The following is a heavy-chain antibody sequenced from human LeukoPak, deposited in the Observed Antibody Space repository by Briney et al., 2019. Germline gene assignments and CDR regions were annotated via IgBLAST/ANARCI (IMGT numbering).Heavy chain of an antibody. Sequence: GRSLRFSCAAFGLAFSSYAMPWGRQAPGKGLEWLAFISYDGSIKDYADFVKGRFTISRDNSKNTLYPQMNSLRAEDTAVYYCAREPHYDFWSGPGTSVWYGMDVWGQGTTVTVSS. D-gene: IGHD3-3*01. CDR2: ISYDGSIK. V-gene: IGHV3-30-3*01. CDR3: AREPHYDFWSGPGTSVWYGMDV. CDR1: GLAFSSYA. J-gene: IGHJ6*02.